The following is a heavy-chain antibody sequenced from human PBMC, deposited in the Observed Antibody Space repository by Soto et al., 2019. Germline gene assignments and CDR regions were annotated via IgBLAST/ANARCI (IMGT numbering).Heavy chain of an antibody. V-gene: IGHV1-18*01. CDR3: ARVNAGDSMHSSGYYY. D-gene: IGHD3-22*01. CDR1: GYTFTNYG. CDR2: ISAYNGNT. Sequence: QVQLVQSGAEVRKPGASVKVSCKASGYTFTNYGITWVRQAPGQGLEWMGWISAYNGNTKYAQRLQGRVTMTTDTSTRTAYMELRSLRSDDTAVYYCARVNAGDSMHSSGYYYWGQGTLVTVSS. J-gene: IGHJ4*02.